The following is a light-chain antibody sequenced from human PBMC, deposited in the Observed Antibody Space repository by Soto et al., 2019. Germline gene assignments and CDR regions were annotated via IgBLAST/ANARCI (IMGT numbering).Light chain of an antibody. V-gene: IGLV1-44*01. Sequence: QSVLTQPPSASGTPGQRVTMSCSGGSSNIGSNTVSWYQHLPGTAPQLLIYSDTQRASGVADRFSGSKSGTSASLAISGLQSDDEADYDCAAWDDRLNGALFGTGTKLTVL. CDR2: SDT. CDR1: SSNIGSNT. CDR3: AAWDDRLNGAL. J-gene: IGLJ1*01.